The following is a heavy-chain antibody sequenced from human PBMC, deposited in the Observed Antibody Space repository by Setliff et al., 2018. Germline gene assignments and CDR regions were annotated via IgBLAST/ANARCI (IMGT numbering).Heavy chain of an antibody. CDR1: GGSISSRNYY. Sequence: SETLSLTCTVSGGSISSRNYYWGWIRQPPGKGLEWIGSIYYSGSTYYNPSLKSRITISVDTSKSQFSLKLSSVTAADTAVYYCARLYDFCNGGSCYSGYSGYYYYMDVWGKGTTVTVSS. D-gene: IGHD2-15*01. V-gene: IGHV4-39*01. J-gene: IGHJ6*03. CDR2: IYYSGST. CDR3: ARLYDFCNGGSCYSGYSGYYYYMDV.